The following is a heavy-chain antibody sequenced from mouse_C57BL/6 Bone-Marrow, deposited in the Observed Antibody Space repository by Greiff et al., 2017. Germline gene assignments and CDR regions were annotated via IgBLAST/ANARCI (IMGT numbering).Heavy chain of an antibody. Sequence: EVQGVESEGGLVQPGSSMKLSCAASGFTFSDYYMAWVRQVPEKGLEWVANINYDGSSTYYLDSLKSRFIISRDNAKNILYLQMSSLKSEDTATYYCARDSHYGRGTYAMDYWGQGTSVTVSS. CDR1: GFTFSDYY. D-gene: IGHD1-1*01. CDR2: INYDGSST. V-gene: IGHV5-16*01. J-gene: IGHJ4*01. CDR3: ARDSHYGRGTYAMDY.